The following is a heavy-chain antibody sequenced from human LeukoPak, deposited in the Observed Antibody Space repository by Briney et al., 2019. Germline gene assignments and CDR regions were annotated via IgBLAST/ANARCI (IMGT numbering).Heavy chain of an antibody. CDR2: ISGSGGST. J-gene: IGHJ6*03. CDR1: GFTFSSYA. V-gene: IGHV3-23*01. Sequence: GGSLRLSCAASGFTFSSYAMSWVRQAPGKGLEWVSAISGSGGSTYYADSVKGRFTISRDNSKNTLYLQMNSLRAEDTAVYYCAKTGFLEWLSNGYYYMDVWGKGTTVTVSS. D-gene: IGHD3-3*01. CDR3: AKTGFLEWLSNGYYYMDV.